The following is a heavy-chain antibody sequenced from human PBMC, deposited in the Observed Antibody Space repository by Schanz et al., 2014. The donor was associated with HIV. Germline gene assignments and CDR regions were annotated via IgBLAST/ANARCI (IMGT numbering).Heavy chain of an antibody. V-gene: IGHV3-9*01. CDR1: GISLTNNA. CDR2: ISWNSGSI. D-gene: IGHD6-6*01. CDR3: ARSSSGSGTWPPRY. Sequence: QVLESGGGLVQPGGSLRLSCAASGISLTNNAMTWVRQAPGKGLEWVSGISWNSGSIGYGDSVKGRFTISRDNAKNSLYLQMNSLRAEDTALYHCARSSSGSGTWPPRYWGQGTLVIVSS. J-gene: IGHJ4*02.